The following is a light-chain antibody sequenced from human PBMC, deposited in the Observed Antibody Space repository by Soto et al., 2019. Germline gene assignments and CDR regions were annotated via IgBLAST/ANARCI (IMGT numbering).Light chain of an antibody. CDR3: HQYYITPYT. V-gene: IGKV4-1*01. CDR1: QSVLYSSNNKNY. Sequence: DIVMTQSPDSLAVSLGERATINCKSSQSVLYSSNNKNYLAWYQQKPGQPPKLLIYWASTRESGVPDRFSGSGSGTDFTLTISSLQAEDVPIYYCHQYYITPYTFGQGTKLEIK. J-gene: IGKJ2*01. CDR2: WAS.